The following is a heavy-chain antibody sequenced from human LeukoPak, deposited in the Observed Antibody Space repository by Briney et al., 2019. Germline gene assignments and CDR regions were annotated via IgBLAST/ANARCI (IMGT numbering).Heavy chain of an antibody. V-gene: IGHV4-59*08. Sequence: SETLSLTCTVSGGSISSYYWSWIRQPPGKGLEWIGYIYYSGSTNYNPSLKSRVTISVDTSKNQFSLKLSSVTAADTAVYYCARHPRPLRYFDWLFYFDYWGQGTLVTVSS. CDR2: IYYSGST. D-gene: IGHD3-9*01. CDR3: ARHPRPLRYFDWLFYFDY. CDR1: GGSISSYY. J-gene: IGHJ4*02.